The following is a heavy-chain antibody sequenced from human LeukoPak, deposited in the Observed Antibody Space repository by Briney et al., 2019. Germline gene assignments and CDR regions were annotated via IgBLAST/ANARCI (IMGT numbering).Heavy chain of an antibody. J-gene: IGHJ4*02. CDR1: GFTFSDFY. V-gene: IGHV3-11*01. CDR3: ARSADRSGYFREITLYYFDY. D-gene: IGHD3-22*01. Sequence: GGSLRLSCTASGFTFSDFYMTWIRQAPGKGLEWVSYISNRGSTIYYADSVRGRFTISRDNAKNSLYLQMNSLRAEDTAVYYCARSADRSGYFREITLYYFDYWGQGTLVTVSS. CDR2: ISNRGSTI.